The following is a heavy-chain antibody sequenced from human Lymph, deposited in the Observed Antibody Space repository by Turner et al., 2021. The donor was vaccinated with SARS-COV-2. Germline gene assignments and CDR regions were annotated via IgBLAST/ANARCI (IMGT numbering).Heavy chain of an antibody. D-gene: IGHD4-17*01. CDR1: GLTFSTYS. CDR2: ISSSSSYI. CDR3: ARDIPTTADYFDC. Sequence: EVQLVESGGGLVKPGGSLRPSCAASGLTFSTYSMNWVGQAPGKGLEWISSISSSSSYIYYADSVKGRFTISRDDAKNSLYLQMNSLRAEDTAVYYCARDIPTTADYFDCWGQGTLVTVSS. J-gene: IGHJ4*02. V-gene: IGHV3-21*01.